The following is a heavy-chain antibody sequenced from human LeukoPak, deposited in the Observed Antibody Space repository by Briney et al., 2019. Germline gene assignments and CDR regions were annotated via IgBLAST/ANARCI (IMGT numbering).Heavy chain of an antibody. CDR1: GFTFSSYW. Sequence: PGGSLRLSCATSGFTFSSYWMHWVRQAPGKGLVWVSRINGDGSSTDYADSVKGRFTISRDNSKNTLYLQMNSLRAEDTAVYYCARARGTAMPKDYWGQGNLVTVSS. V-gene: IGHV3-74*01. CDR3: ARARGTAMPKDY. CDR2: INGDGSST. D-gene: IGHD5-18*01. J-gene: IGHJ4*02.